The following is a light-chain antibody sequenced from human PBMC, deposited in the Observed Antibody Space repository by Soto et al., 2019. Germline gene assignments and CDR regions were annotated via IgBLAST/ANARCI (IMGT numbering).Light chain of an antibody. V-gene: IGLV1-51*02. Sequence: QSVLTQPPSVSAAPGQKVTISCSGSSSNIGNNYVSWYQQLTGTAPKLLIYENNKRPSGIPDRFSGSKSGTSATLGITGLQTGDEADYYCGTWDSSLSAVVFGGGTKLT. J-gene: IGLJ2*01. CDR3: GTWDSSLSAVV. CDR2: ENN. CDR1: SSNIGNNY.